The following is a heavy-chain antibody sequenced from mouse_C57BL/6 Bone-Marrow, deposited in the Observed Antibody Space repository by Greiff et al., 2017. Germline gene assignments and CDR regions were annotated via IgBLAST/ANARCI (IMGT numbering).Heavy chain of an antibody. Sequence: QVQLQQPGTELVKPGASVKLSCKASGYTFTSYWMHWVKQRPGQGLEWIGNINPSNGGTNYNEKFKSKATLTVDKSSSTAYMQLSSLTSEDSAVYYCARSLFTTGVCYAMDYWGQGTSVTVSS. V-gene: IGHV1-53*01. D-gene: IGHD1-1*01. J-gene: IGHJ4*01. CDR2: INPSNGGT. CDR3: ARSLFTTGVCYAMDY. CDR1: GYTFTSYW.